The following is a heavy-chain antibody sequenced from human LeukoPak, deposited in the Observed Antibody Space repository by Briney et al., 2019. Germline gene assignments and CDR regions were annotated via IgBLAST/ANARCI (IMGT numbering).Heavy chain of an antibody. CDR3: ARGGRDYGSGSSLDY. D-gene: IGHD3-10*01. V-gene: IGHV3-48*04. CDR1: GFTFSRYS. J-gene: IGHJ4*02. Sequence: GGSLRLSCAVSGFTFSRYSLHWVRQAPGKGLEWVSYITSSGSTIYHADSVKGRFTISRDNAKNSLYLQMNSLRAEDTAVYYCARGGRDYGSGSSLDYWGQGTLVTVSS. CDR2: ITSSGSTI.